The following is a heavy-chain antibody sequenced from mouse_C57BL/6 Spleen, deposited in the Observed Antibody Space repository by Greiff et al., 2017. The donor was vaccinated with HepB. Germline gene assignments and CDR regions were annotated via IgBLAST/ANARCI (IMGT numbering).Heavy chain of an antibody. J-gene: IGHJ2*01. D-gene: IGHD1-1*01. CDR3: ASITTVVASYYFDY. Sequence: LVESGPELVKPGASVKISCKASGYAFSSSWMNWVKQRPGKGLEWIGRIYPGDGDTNYNGKFKGKATLTADKSSSTAYMQLSSLTSEDSAVYFCASITTVVASYYFDYWGQGTTLTVSS. V-gene: IGHV1-82*01. CDR2: IYPGDGDT. CDR1: GYAFSSSW.